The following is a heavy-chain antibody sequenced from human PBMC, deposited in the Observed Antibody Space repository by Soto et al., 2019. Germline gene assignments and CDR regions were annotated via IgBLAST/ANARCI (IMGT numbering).Heavy chain of an antibody. Sequence: QVQLVQSGAEVKKPGASARVSCKASGYSFTTYYMHWVRQAPGQWLEWVGIINPRSGNTTYAQKFEGRITMTRDSSTSTVYMELSSLTSEDTAFYYCTRYSSVWYGGFDYWGQGTLVTVSS. CDR1: GYSFTTYY. CDR2: INPRSGNT. J-gene: IGHJ4*02. CDR3: TRYSSVWYGGFDY. D-gene: IGHD6-19*01. V-gene: IGHV1-46*03.